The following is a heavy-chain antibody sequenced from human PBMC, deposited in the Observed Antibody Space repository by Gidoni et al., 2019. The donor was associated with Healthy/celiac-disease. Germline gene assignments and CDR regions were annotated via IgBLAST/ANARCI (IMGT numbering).Heavy chain of an antibody. CDR3: TTGYSSGWYVYYYGMDV. D-gene: IGHD6-19*01. J-gene: IGHJ6*02. Sequence: EVQLVESGGGLVKPGGSLRLCCAASGFTFCNAWLSWVRQAPGKGLGWVGRIKSKTDGGTTDYAAPVKGRFTISRDDSKNTLYLQMNSLKTEDTAVYYCTTGYSSGWYVYYYGMDVWGQGTTVTVSS. V-gene: IGHV3-15*01. CDR2: IKSKTDGGTT. CDR1: GFTFCNAW.